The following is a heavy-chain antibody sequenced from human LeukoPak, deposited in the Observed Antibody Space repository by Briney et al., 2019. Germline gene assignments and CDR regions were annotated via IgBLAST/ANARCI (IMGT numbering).Heavy chain of an antibody. Sequence: GGSLRLSCAASGFTFSSYGMHWVRQAPGKGLEWVAVIWYDGSNKYYADSVKGRFTISRDNSKNTLYLQMNSLRAEDTAVYYCAKSVTMVRGVIDSPNYWGQGTLVTVSS. J-gene: IGHJ4*02. CDR1: GFTFSSYG. V-gene: IGHV3-33*06. CDR2: IWYDGSNK. D-gene: IGHD3-10*01. CDR3: AKSVTMVRGVIDSPNY.